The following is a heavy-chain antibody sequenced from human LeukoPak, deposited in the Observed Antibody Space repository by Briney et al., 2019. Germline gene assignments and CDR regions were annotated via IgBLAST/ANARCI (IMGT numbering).Heavy chain of an antibody. V-gene: IGHV4-39*01. CDR3: ATPGGYCSSTSCYDGAIDY. CDR1: GGSISSSSYY. J-gene: IGHJ4*02. D-gene: IGHD2-2*01. CDR2: IYYSGST. Sequence: SETLSLTCTVSGGSISSSSYYWGWIRQPPGKELEWIGSIYYSGSTYYNPSLKSRVTISVDTSKNQFSLKLSSVTAADTAVYYCATPGGYCSSTSCYDGAIDYWGQGTLVTVSS.